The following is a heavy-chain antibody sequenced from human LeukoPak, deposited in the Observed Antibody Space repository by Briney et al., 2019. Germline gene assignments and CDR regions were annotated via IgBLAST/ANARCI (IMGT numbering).Heavy chain of an antibody. V-gene: IGHV3-21*04. CDR1: GFTFSSYS. CDR3: AKGRKDVLRYFDWLLSDFDY. Sequence: GGSLRLSCAASGFTFSSYSMNWVRQAPGKGLEWVSSISSSSSYIYYADSVKGRFTISRDNAKNSLYLQMNSLIAEDTAVYYCAKGRKDVLRYFDWLLSDFDYWGQGTLVTVSS. CDR2: ISSSSSYI. J-gene: IGHJ4*02. D-gene: IGHD3-9*01.